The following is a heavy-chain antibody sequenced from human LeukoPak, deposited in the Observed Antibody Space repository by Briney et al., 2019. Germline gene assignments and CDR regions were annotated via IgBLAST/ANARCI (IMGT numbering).Heavy chain of an antibody. CDR2: IKQDGSKM. Sequence: PGGSLRLSCAASGFTFNSYWMGWVRQAPGKGLECVADIKQDGSKMHYLDSVRGRFTISRDNAKNSVYLQMNSLRDEDTAVYYCVRDFEGDSGWYNDYWGRGNLVTVSA. CDR1: GFTFNSYW. CDR3: VRDFEGDSGWYNDY. V-gene: IGHV3-7*01. D-gene: IGHD6-19*01. J-gene: IGHJ4*01.